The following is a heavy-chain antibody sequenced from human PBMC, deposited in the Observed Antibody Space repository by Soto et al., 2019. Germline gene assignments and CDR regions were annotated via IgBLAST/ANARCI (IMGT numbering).Heavy chain of an antibody. CDR3: ARDPGYSSGWYFVGYYFDY. Sequence: QVQLVESGGGVVQPGRSLRLSCAASGFTFSSYAMHWVRQAPGKGLEWVAVISYDGSNKYYADSVKGRFTISRDNSKNTLYLQMNSLRAEDTAVYYCARDPGYSSGWYFVGYYFDYWGQGTLVTVSS. CDR1: GFTFSSYA. J-gene: IGHJ4*02. V-gene: IGHV3-30-3*01. CDR2: ISYDGSNK. D-gene: IGHD6-19*01.